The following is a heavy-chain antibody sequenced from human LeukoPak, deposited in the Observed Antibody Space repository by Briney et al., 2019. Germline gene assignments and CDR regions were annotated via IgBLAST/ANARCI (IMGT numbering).Heavy chain of an antibody. CDR1: GGSFSGYY. CDR3: ARCSRAGGYWYFDL. J-gene: IGHJ2*01. D-gene: IGHD2-15*01. CDR2: INHSGST. V-gene: IGHV4-34*01. Sequence: KTSETLSLTCAVYGGSFSGYYWSWIRQPPGKGLEWIGEINHSGSTNYNPSLKSRVTISVDTSKNQFSLKLSSVTAADTAVYYCARCSRAGGYWYFDLWGRGTLVTVSS.